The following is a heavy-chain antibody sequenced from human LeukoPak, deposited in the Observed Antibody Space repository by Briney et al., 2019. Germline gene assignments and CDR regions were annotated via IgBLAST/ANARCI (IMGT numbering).Heavy chain of an antibody. V-gene: IGHV3-23*01. D-gene: IGHD5-18*01. CDR3: AKTFNRAYTYGPADN. Sequence: GGSLRLSCAASGFTFSSYEMNWVRQAPGKGLEWVSTTSGNHDNTYYADSVNGRFTISRDSSKNTLYLQMSSLSAEDTAIYYCAKTFNRAYTYGPADNWGQGTLVTVSS. CDR2: TSGNHDNT. CDR1: GFTFSSYE. J-gene: IGHJ4*02.